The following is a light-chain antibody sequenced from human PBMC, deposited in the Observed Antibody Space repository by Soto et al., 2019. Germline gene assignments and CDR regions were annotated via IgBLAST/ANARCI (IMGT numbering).Light chain of an antibody. CDR1: QSVSYN. Sequence: EIVMTQSPATLSVAPEERATLSCRASQSVSYNLAWYQQKPGQAPRLLLYGLSTRATGIPAWFSSSGSGTEFTLTISSMQSEDFAIYYCQLYNDWPRTFGPGTKVDFK. V-gene: IGKV3D-15*01. J-gene: IGKJ3*01. CDR3: QLYNDWPRT. CDR2: GLS.